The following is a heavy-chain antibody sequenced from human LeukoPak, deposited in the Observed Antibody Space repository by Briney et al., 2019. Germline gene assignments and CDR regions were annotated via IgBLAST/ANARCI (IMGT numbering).Heavy chain of an antibody. J-gene: IGHJ3*02. D-gene: IGHD2-15*01. CDR3: ARDGGGDIVVAFAFDI. CDR2: ISPTTSDT. V-gene: IGHV3-11*05. CDR1: GFTFSDYY. Sequence: PGGSLRLSCAASGFTFSDYYMSWIRQAPGKGLEWLSYISPTTSDTDYADSVKGRFTISRDNATNSLYLQMNSLRAEDTAVYYCARDGGGDIVVAFAFDIWGQGTMVTVSS.